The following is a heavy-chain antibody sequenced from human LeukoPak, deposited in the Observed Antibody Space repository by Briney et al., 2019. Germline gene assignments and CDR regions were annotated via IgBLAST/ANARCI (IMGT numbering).Heavy chain of an antibody. CDR3: ARDRWDIVVVPAAREIDY. CDR2: ISSSSSYI. V-gene: IGHV3-21*01. D-gene: IGHD2-2*01. J-gene: IGHJ4*02. CDR1: GFTFSSYS. Sequence: GGSLRLSCAASGFTFSSYSMNWVRQAPGKGLELVSSISSSSSYIYYADSVKGRFTISRDNAKNSLYLQINSLRAEDTAVYFCARDRWDIVVVPAAREIDYWGQGTLVTVSS.